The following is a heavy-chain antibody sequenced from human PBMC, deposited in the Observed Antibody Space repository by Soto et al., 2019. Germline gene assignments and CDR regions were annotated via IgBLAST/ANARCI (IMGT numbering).Heavy chain of an antibody. CDR1: GYTFTSYY. Sequence: QVQLVQSGAGVKKPGAAVKVSCKTSGYTFTSYYMSWARQAPGQGLEWMGWISAYNTNTNYAQKFQGRVTMTTDTLTSTAYMELRSLRSDDTAVYYCARDTPPTDYWGQGTLVTVSS. CDR2: ISAYNTNT. CDR3: ARDTPPTDY. J-gene: IGHJ4*02. V-gene: IGHV1-18*01.